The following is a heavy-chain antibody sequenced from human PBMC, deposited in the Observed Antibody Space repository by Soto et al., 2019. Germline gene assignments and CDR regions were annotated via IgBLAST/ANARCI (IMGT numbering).Heavy chain of an antibody. CDR3: AGEGDDIVVVVAGGGRFDP. V-gene: IGHV1-69*08. D-gene: IGHD2-15*01. J-gene: IGHJ5*02. CDR1: GGTFSSYT. CDR2: IIPILGIA. Sequence: QVQLVQSGAEVKKPGSSVKVSCKASGGTFSSYTISWVRQAPGQGLEWMGRIIPILGIANYAQKFQGRVTITADKSTGTAYMELSSLRSEDTAVYYCAGEGDDIVVVVAGGGRFDPWGQGTLVTVSS.